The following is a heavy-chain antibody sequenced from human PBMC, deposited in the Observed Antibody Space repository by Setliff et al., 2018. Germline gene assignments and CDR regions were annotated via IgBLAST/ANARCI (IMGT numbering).Heavy chain of an antibody. CDR2: INPNSGGT. CDR3: ARGLGYCTNGVCYTGWYYYYGMDV. D-gene: IGHD2-8*01. J-gene: IGHJ6*02. Sequence: RASVKVFCKASGYTFTGYYMHWVRQAPGQGLEWMGRINPNSGGTNYAQKFQGRVTMTRDTSISTAYMELSSLRSEDTAVYYCARGLGYCTNGVCYTGWYYYYGMDVWGQGTTVTVSS. V-gene: IGHV1-2*06. CDR1: GYTFTGYY.